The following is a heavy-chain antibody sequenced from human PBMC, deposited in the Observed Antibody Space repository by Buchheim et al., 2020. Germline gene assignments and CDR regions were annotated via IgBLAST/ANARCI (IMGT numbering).Heavy chain of an antibody. Sequence: QLQLQESGPGLVKPSETLSLTCTVSGGSISSSSYYWGWIRQPPGKGLEWIGSIYYSGSTYYNPSLKSRVTISVDTPKNQFSLKLSSVTAADTAVYYCARHLRGGRDDILTGYGYYYGMDVWGQGTT. CDR1: GGSISSSSYY. V-gene: IGHV4-39*01. CDR2: IYYSGST. D-gene: IGHD3-9*01. CDR3: ARHLRGGRDDILTGYGYYYGMDV. J-gene: IGHJ6*02.